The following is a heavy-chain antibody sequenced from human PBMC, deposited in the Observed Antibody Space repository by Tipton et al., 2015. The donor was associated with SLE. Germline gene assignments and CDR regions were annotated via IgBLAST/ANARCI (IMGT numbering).Heavy chain of an antibody. CDR1: GGSISSGGYY. CDR3: ARGTAEAYYDSSGLGYFDY. Sequence: LRLSCTVSGGSISSGGYYWSWIRQSPGKGLEWIGYISYSGSTNYNSSLKSRLTISVDTSKNQFSLKLSSVTAADTAVYYCARGTAEAYYDSSGLGYFDYWGQGTLVTVSS. D-gene: IGHD3-22*01. CDR2: ISYSGST. J-gene: IGHJ4*02. V-gene: IGHV4-31*03.